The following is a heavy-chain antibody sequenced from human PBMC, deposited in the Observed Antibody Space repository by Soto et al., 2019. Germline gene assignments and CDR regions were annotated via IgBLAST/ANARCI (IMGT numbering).Heavy chain of an antibody. Sequence: GGSLRLSCAASGFTFSSYAMQWVRHAPGKGLEWVAVISYDGSNKYYADSVKGRFTISRDNSKNTLYLQMNSLRAEDTAVYYCARDRIGYRYDAFDIWGQGTMVTVSS. J-gene: IGHJ3*02. V-gene: IGHV3-30-3*01. CDR3: ARDRIGYRYDAFDI. D-gene: IGHD5-12*01. CDR1: GFTFSSYA. CDR2: ISYDGSNK.